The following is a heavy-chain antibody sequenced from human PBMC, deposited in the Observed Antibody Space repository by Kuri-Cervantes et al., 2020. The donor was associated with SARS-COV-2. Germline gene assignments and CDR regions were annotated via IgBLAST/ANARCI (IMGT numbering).Heavy chain of an antibody. D-gene: IGHD3-22*01. V-gene: IGHV3-19*01. CDR1: GFTFSNSD. J-gene: IGHJ6*02. CDR2: VSWNGSRT. CDR3: VRVRWSITMIGVVISFYYYYGMDV. Sequence: GESLKISCAASGFTFSNSDMNWVRQAPGKGLEWVSGVSWNGSRTHYADSVKGRFIISRDNSRNFLYQQMNSLRPEDMAVYYCVRVRWSITMIGVVISFYYYYGMDVWGQGTTVTVSS.